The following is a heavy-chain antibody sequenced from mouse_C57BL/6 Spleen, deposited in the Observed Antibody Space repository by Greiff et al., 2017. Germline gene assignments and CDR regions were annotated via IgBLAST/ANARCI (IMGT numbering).Heavy chain of an antibody. J-gene: IGHJ2*01. CDR3: AREDDYDGDFDY. V-gene: IGHV1-81*01. CDR1: GYTFTSYG. Sequence: QVHVKQSGAELARPGASVKLSCKASGYTFTSYGISWVKQRTGQGLEWIGEIYPRSGNTYYNEKFKGKATLTADKSSSTAYMELRSLTSEDSAVYFCAREDDYDGDFDYWGQGTTLTVSS. CDR2: IYPRSGNT. D-gene: IGHD2-4*01.